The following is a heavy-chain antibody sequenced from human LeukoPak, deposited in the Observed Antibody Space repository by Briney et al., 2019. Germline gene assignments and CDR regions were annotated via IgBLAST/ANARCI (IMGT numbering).Heavy chain of an antibody. J-gene: IGHJ5*02. CDR2: INTDGSDP. D-gene: IGHD3-16*01. CDR1: GFTFTTYW. CDR3: ARDFKGLGA. Sequence: GGSLRLSCAASGFTFTTYWMHWVRQAPGKGLVWVSGINTDGSDPRYADSVKGRFTISRDNAKDTLYLQMKSLRDEDTAVYYCARDFKGLGAWGQGALVTVSS. V-gene: IGHV3-74*01.